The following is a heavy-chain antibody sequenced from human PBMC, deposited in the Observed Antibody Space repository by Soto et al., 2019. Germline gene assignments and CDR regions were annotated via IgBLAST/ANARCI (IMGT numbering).Heavy chain of an antibody. Sequence: GGSLRLSCAASGFTFSNAWMSWVRQAPGKGLEWVGRIKSKTDGGTTDYAAPVKGRFTISRDDSKNTPYLQMNSLKTEDTAVYYCTTTRSLGYCSGGSCNGDYWGQGTLVTVSS. CDR1: GFTFSNAW. J-gene: IGHJ4*02. CDR3: TTTRSLGYCSGGSCNGDY. CDR2: IKSKTDGGTT. D-gene: IGHD2-15*01. V-gene: IGHV3-15*01.